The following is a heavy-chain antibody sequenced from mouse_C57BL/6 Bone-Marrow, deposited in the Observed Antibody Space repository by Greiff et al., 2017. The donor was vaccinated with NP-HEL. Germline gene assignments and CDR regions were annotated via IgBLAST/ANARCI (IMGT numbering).Heavy chain of an antibody. CDR3: ARGYYGNYGYFDV. J-gene: IGHJ1*03. CDR1: GYTFTSYG. D-gene: IGHD2-1*01. V-gene: IGHV1-81*01. CDR2: IYPRSGNT. Sequence: QVQLKESGAELARPGASVKLSCKASGYTFTSYGISWVKQRPGQGLEWIGEIYPRSGNTYYNEKFKGKATLTADKSSSTAYMELRSLTSEDSAVYFCARGYYGNYGYFDVWGTGTTVTVSS.